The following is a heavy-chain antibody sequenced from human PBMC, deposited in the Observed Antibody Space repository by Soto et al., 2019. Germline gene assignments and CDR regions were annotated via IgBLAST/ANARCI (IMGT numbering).Heavy chain of an antibody. CDR3: ARMAGPWYFDL. CDR1: GGSFSGFY. CDR2: INHSGSS. J-gene: IGHJ2*01. V-gene: IGHV4-34*01. Sequence: SETLSLTCAVQGGSFSGFYWTWIRQPPGKGLEWIGEINHSGSSNYNPPLKSRVTMSLDTSRNQFSLSLNSVTAADTAVYYCARMAGPWYFDLWGRGPLVTVSS.